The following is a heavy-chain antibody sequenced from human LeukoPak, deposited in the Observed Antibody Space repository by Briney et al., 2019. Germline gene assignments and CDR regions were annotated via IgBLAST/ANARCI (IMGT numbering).Heavy chain of an antibody. D-gene: IGHD3-3*01. CDR3: AKSRRDYSFWSGYY. CDR1: GFTFSSYA. CDR2: ISGSGGGI. Sequence: PGGSLRLSCAASGFTFSSYAMSWVRQASGKGLEWVSAISGSGGGIYFADSVKGRFTISRDNSKNTLYLQMNRLTAEDTAVYYCAKSRRDYSFWSGYYWGQGTLVTVSS. J-gene: IGHJ4*02. V-gene: IGHV3-23*01.